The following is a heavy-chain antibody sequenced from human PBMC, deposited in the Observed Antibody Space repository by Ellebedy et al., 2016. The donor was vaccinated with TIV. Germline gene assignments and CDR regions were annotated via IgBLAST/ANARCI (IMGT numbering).Heavy chain of an antibody. V-gene: IGHV1-69*13. D-gene: IGHD6-19*01. J-gene: IGHJ3*02. CDR3: ARAISSGWHNPADAFDI. CDR2: IIPIFGTA. CDR1: GGTFSSYA. Sequence: SVKVSXXASGGTFSSYAISWVRQAPGQGLEWMGGIIPIFGTANYAQKFQGRVTITADESTSTAYMELSSLRSEDTAVYYCARAISSGWHNPADAFDIWGQGTMVTVSS.